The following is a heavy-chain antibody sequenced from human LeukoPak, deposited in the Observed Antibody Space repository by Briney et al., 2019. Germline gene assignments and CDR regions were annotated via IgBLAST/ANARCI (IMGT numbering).Heavy chain of an antibody. CDR1: GGSFSGYY. V-gene: IGHV4-34*01. CDR3: AKKEQWNLRPSWFDP. Sequence: SETLSLTCAVSGGSFSGYYWSWIRQPPGKGLEWIGEINHSGTTNYNPSLKSRVTISVDTSKNQFSLKLNSVTAADTAVYYCAKKEQWNLRPSWFDPRGQGTLVTVSS. CDR2: INHSGTT. D-gene: IGHD1-26*01. J-gene: IGHJ5*02.